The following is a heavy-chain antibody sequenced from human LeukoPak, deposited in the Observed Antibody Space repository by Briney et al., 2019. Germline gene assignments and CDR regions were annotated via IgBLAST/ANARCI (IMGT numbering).Heavy chain of an antibody. Sequence: PGGSLRLSCAVYGFNFIGYSMTWVRRPPGKGLEWVSSISSADNPYYADSVKGRFTVSRDNAGKSLYLQMDGLRREDTAVYYCAREEYTDGHGVDFWGQGALVTVS. CDR3: AREEYTDGHGVDF. CDR1: GFNFIGYS. D-gene: IGHD5-18*01. CDR2: ISSADNP. J-gene: IGHJ4*02. V-gene: IGHV3-69-1*01.